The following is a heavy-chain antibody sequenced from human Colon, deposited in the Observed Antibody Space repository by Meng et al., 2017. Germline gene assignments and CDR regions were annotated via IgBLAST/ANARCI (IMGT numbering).Heavy chain of an antibody. D-gene: IGHD3-10*01. Sequence: GESLKISCATSEFTFRSYLMTWVRQAPGKGLEWVSNINQDGSAKNYADSLKGRFLISRDNTKNSLYLEMSNLRTEDTAVYYCARTAGILDSWGQGTLVTVSS. CDR1: EFTFRSYL. CDR3: ARTAGILDS. V-gene: IGHV3-7*01. CDR2: INQDGSAK. J-gene: IGHJ5*01.